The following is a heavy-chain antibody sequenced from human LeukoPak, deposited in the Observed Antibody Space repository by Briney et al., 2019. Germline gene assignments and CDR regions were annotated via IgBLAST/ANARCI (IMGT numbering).Heavy chain of an antibody. J-gene: IGHJ5*02. CDR3: ARGSQLLPPEFDP. V-gene: IGHV1-69*04. CDR1: GGTFSSYA. CDR2: IIPILGIA. Sequence: GASVKVSCKASGGTFSSYAISWVRQAPGQGLEWMGRIIPILGIANYAQKFQGRVTITADKSTSTAYMELSSLRSEDTAVYYCARGSQLLPPEFDPWGQGTLVTVSS. D-gene: IGHD2-2*01.